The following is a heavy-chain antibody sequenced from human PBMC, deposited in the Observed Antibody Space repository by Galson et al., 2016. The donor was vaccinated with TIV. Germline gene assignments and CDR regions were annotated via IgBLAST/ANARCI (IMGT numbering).Heavy chain of an antibody. CDR2: INWNGAAT. CDR3: ASFSFQHNRDFYFHF. V-gene: IGHV3-20*04. Sequence: LRLSCAASGFTFDDYGTSRVRQVPGKGLEWVSDINWNGAATGYADSVQGRFTISRDDAKKSVHLQMNSLRVEDTAFYYCASFSFQHNRDFYFHFWGQGTRLIVTS. D-gene: IGHD3/OR15-3a*01. J-gene: IGHJ4*02. CDR1: GFTFDDYG.